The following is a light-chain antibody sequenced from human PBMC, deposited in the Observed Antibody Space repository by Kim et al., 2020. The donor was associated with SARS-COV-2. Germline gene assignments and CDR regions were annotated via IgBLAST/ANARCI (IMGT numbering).Light chain of an antibody. J-gene: IGKJ4*01. V-gene: IGKV3-20*01. Sequence: ETVLTQSPGTLALSPGERATLSCRTSRTVTNNYLAWYQQRPGQAPRLLIYAASKRATGIPNRFSGGGSGTDFTLTISRLEPEDFAVYHCQQYGSSPLTFGGGTKGDIK. CDR2: AAS. CDR3: QQYGSSPLT. CDR1: RTVTNNY.